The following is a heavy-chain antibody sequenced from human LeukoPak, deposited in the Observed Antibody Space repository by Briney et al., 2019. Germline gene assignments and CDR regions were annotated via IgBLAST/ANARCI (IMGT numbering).Heavy chain of an antibody. CDR1: GGSISSYY. V-gene: IGHV4-59*01. CDR3: ARDRGSGWYGY. D-gene: IGHD6-19*01. Sequence: PSETLSPTCTVSGGSISSYYWSWIRQPPGKGLEWIGYIYYSGSTNYNPSLKSRVTISVDTSKNQFSLKLSSVTAADTAVYYCARDRGSGWYGYWGQGTLVTVSS. J-gene: IGHJ4*02. CDR2: IYYSGST.